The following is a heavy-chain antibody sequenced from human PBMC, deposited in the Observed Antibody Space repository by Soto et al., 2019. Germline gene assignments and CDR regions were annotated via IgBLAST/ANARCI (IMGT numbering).Heavy chain of an antibody. Sequence: EASVKVSCKASGYTFTYNFMHWVRQAPGQGLEWMGIINPSGGTTRAAQKFQGRVTMTRDTSTSTVYMELSSLRSEDTAVYYCARGPHIAVDHYKKYYFDYWGQGTLVTVSS. J-gene: IGHJ4*02. CDR2: INPSGGTT. D-gene: IGHD2-15*01. CDR1: GYTFTYNF. V-gene: IGHV1-46*01. CDR3: ARGPHIAVDHYKKYYFDY.